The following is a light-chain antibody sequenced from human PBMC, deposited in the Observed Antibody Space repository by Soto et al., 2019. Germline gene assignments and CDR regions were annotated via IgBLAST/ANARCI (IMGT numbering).Light chain of an antibody. V-gene: IGKV3-11*01. Sequence: EIVLTQSPATLSLSPGERATLSCRASQSVSRYLNWYQHKPGQAPRLLMYDASNRATGIPARFSGSGSGTECTLTISSLEPEDFAVYYCQQRSSWPGVTFGGGTKVEIK. CDR1: QSVSRY. CDR2: DAS. J-gene: IGKJ4*01. CDR3: QQRSSWPGVT.